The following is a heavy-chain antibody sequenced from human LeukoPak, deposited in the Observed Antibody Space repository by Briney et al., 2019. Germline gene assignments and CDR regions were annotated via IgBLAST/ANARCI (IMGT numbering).Heavy chain of an antibody. Sequence: SETLSLTSTVSGGSISSYYWWSWTRQPPGKGLEWIGRVYSDESTDYTPSLKSRVSISLDKSKNQFSLKLTSVTAADTAVYYCARDDHTNGWHTWGLGALVTVSS. J-gene: IGHJ5*02. CDR3: ARDDHTNGWHT. CDR2: VYSDEST. V-gene: IGHV4-4*07. CDR1: GGSISSYY. D-gene: IGHD2-8*01.